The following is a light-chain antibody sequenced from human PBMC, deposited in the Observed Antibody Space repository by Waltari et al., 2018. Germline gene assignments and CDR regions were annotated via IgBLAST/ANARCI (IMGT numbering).Light chain of an antibody. J-gene: IGKJ1*01. Sequence: EIVLTQSPGTRSLSPGERATLSCRARQSVGKTLAWYQQKPGQTPRLLIYGASTRATGIPDRFSGSGSGTDFSLTISRLEPEDFAVYYCQQYVRLPVTFGQGTKVEIK. CDR3: QQYVRLPVT. V-gene: IGKV3-20*01. CDR2: GAS. CDR1: QSVGKT.